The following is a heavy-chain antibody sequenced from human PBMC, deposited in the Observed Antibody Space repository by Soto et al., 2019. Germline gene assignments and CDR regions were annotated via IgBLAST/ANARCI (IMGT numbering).Heavy chain of an antibody. J-gene: IGHJ4*02. Sequence: TLSLTCTVSGGSVSSGSYYWSWIRQPPGKGLEWIGYIYYSGSTNYNPSLKSRVTISVDTSKNQFSLKLSSVTAADTAVYYCARDLRGAGFDSSGWWDWGQGTLVTVSS. CDR2: IYYSGST. V-gene: IGHV4-61*01. CDR1: GGSVSSGSYY. D-gene: IGHD6-19*01. CDR3: ARDLRGAGFDSSGWWD.